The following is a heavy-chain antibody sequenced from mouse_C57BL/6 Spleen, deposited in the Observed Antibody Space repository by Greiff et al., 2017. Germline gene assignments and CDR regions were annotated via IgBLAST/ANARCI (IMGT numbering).Heavy chain of an antibody. V-gene: IGHV2-6-1*01. CDR3: ARHPYYGSSYDAMDY. Sequence: VKLMESGPGLVAPSQSLSITCTVSGFSLTSYGVHWVRQPPGKGLEWLVVIWSAGSTTYNSALKSILSISKNNSKSQVFLKMNSLQTDDTAMYYCARHPYYGSSYDAMDYWGQGTSVTVSA. J-gene: IGHJ4*01. D-gene: IGHD1-1*01. CDR2: IWSAGST. CDR1: GFSLTSYG.